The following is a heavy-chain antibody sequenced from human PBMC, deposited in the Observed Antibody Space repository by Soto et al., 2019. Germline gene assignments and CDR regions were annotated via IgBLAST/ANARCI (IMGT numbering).Heavy chain of an antibody. CDR1: GYTFTSYA. J-gene: IGHJ5*02. CDR3: ARDCSRGSCYGFDP. Sequence: QVQLVQSGAEVKKPGASVKVSCKASGYTFTSYAMHWVLQAPGQRLEWMGWINAGNGNTKYSQKFQGRVTITRDTSASTAYMELSSLRSEDTAVYYCARDCSRGSCYGFDPWGQGTLVTVSS. V-gene: IGHV1-3*01. CDR2: INAGNGNT. D-gene: IGHD2-15*01.